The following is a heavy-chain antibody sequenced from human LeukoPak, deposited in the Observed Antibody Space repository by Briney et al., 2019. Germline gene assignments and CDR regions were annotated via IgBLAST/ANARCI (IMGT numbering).Heavy chain of an antibody. CDR1: GFTFSSYS. J-gene: IGHJ4*02. Sequence: GGSLRLSCAASGFTFSSYSVNWVRQAPGKGLEWVSSISSSSSYTYYADSVKGRFTISRDNAKNSLYLQMNSLRAEDTAVYYCARVVGATTPYYFDYWGQGTLVTVSS. CDR3: ARVVGATTPYYFDY. V-gene: IGHV3-21*01. D-gene: IGHD1-26*01. CDR2: ISSSSSYT.